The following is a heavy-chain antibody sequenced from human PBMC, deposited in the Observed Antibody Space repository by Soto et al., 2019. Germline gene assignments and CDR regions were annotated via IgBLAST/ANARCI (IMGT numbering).Heavy chain of an antibody. CDR1: GGTFSSYA. CDR3: ATTDYYDRSGYYQDGVCDY. D-gene: IGHD3-22*01. J-gene: IGHJ4*02. V-gene: IGHV1-69*01. CDR2: IIPIFGTA. Sequence: QVQLVQSGAEVKKPGSSVKVSCKASGGTFSSYAISWVRQAPGQGLEWMGGIIPIFGTANYAQKFQGRVTITADEYTSTAYMELTSLRSDDTAVYYCATTDYYDRSGYYQDGVCDYWGQGTLVTVAS.